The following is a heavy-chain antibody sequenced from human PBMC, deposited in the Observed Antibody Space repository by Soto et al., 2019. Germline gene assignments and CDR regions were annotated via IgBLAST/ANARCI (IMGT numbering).Heavy chain of an antibody. D-gene: IGHD3-10*01. CDR3: ARGLPSARDSGGDYFYYYGMDV. Sequence: VQLQQSGPGLVQSSQTLSLTCAISGESLSSNSAAWNWIRQSPSRGLEWLGRTYFMSRWYNDYAVSVKSRMTIYPDTSKNQFSLQLNSVTPEDTAVYFCARGLPSARDSGGDYFYYYGMDVWGQGTTVTVS. CDR2: TYFMSRWYN. J-gene: IGHJ6*02. V-gene: IGHV6-1*01. CDR1: GESLSSNSAA.